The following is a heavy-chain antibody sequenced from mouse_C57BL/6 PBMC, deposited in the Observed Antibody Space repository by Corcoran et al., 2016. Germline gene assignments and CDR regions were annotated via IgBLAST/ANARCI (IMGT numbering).Heavy chain of an antibody. CDR3: ARRDGAY. CDR1: GYTFTTYG. CDR2: INTYSGVP. J-gene: IGHJ3*01. D-gene: IGHD2-13*01. Sequence: QIQLVQSGPELKKPGETVKISCKASGYTFTTYGMSWVKQAPGKGLKWMGWINTYSGVPTYADDFKGRFAFSLETSASTAYLQINNLKNEDTATYFCARRDGAYWGQGTLVTVSA. V-gene: IGHV9-3*01.